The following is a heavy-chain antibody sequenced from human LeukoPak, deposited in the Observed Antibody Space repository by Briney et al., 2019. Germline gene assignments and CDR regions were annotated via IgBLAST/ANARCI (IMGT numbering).Heavy chain of an antibody. V-gene: IGHV4-30-2*01. D-gene: IGHD5-24*01. CDR3: ARGRRDGPDY. J-gene: IGHJ4*02. CDR2: IYHSGST. Sequence: KSSQTLSLTCAVSGGSISSGGYSWSWIRQPPGKGLEWIGYIYHSGSTYYNPSLKSRVTISVDRSKNQFSLKLSSVTAADTAVYYCARGRRDGPDYWGQGTLVTVSS. CDR1: GGSISSGGYS.